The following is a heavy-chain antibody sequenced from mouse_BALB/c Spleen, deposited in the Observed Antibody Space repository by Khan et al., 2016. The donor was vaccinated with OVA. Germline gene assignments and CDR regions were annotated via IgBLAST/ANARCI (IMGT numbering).Heavy chain of an antibody. J-gene: IGHJ3*01. CDR1: GYTFTDFY. CDR3: ARRNYFGYTVAY. CDR2: ISPGSGDT. D-gene: IGHD1-2*01. V-gene: IGHV1-77*01. Sequence: VQLQESGAELARPGASVKLSCKASGYTFTDFYINWVKQRTGQGLEWIGEISPGSGDTYYNEKFTGKATLTADKSSRTVYMQLSSLTTEASAVYFCARRNYFGYTVAYWGQGTLVTVSA.